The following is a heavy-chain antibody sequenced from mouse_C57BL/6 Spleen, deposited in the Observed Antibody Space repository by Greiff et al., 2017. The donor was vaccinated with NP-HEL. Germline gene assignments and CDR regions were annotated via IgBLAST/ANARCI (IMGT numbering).Heavy chain of an antibody. CDR2: ISDGGSYT. J-gene: IGHJ3*01. D-gene: IGHD4-1*01. V-gene: IGHV5-4*01. CDR1: GFTFSSYA. Sequence: EVHLVESGGGLVKPGGSLKLSCAASGFTFSSYAMSWVRQTPEKRLEWVATISDGGSYTYYPDNVKGRFTISRDNAKNNLYLQMSHLKSEDTAMYYCAKLGLYWGQGTLVTVSA. CDR3: AKLGLY.